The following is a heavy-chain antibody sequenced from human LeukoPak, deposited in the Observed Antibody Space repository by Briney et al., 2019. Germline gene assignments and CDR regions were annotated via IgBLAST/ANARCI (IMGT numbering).Heavy chain of an antibody. Sequence: SETLSLTCTVSGGSISSYYWSWIRQPAGKGLEWIGRIYSSGSTNYNPSLKSRVTMSVDTSKNQFSLKLSSVTAADTAVYYCARSPRQYRSSWYPFDYWGQGTLVTVSS. CDR1: GGSISSYY. J-gene: IGHJ4*02. CDR2: IYSSGST. V-gene: IGHV4-4*07. CDR3: ARSPRQYRSSWYPFDY. D-gene: IGHD6-13*01.